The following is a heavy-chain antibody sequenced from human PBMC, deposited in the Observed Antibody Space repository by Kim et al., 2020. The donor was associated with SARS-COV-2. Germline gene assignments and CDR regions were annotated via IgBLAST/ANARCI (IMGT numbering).Heavy chain of an antibody. CDR1: GGSITNYY. J-gene: IGHJ6*02. V-gene: IGHV4-4*07. D-gene: IGHD2-2*01. CDR2: IYTSGST. CDR3: ARDDRRYCSSTTTCSLNYYYYGLDV. Sequence: SETLSLTCTVSGGSITNYYWSWIRQPAGKGLEWIGRIYTSGSTNYNPSLKRRVTMSADTSKNQFSLKVYSVTAADTAVYYCARDDRRYCSSTTTCSLNYYYYGLDVWGQGTTVTVSS.